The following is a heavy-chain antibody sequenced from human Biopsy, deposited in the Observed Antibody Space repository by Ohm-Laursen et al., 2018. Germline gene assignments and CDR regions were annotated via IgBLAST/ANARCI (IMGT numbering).Heavy chain of an antibody. CDR2: VNHSGRT. Sequence: TLSLTWAVHGESVNGYYWSWIRQNPGKGMERIGVVNHSGRTNYNQSLKSRVTISVDTSKNKFSLKVRSVTAADTAVYYCVRGVDSYYPYHYFALDVWGQGTTVTVSS. V-gene: IGHV4-34*01. CDR1: GESVNGYY. D-gene: IGHD2-21*01. CDR3: VRGVDSYYPYHYFALDV. J-gene: IGHJ6*02.